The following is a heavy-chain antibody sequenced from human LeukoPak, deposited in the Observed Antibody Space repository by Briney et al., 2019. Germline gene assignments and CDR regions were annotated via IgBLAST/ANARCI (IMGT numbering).Heavy chain of an antibody. V-gene: IGHV4-30-2*02. CDR1: GGSLSSGGYS. Sequence: SETLSLTCAVSGGSLSSGGYSWSWIRQPPGKGLEWIGYIYHSGSTYYNPSLKSRVTISVDRSKNQFSLKLSSVTAADTAVYYCARYGGGVRTFDYWGQGTLVTVSS. D-gene: IGHD4-23*01. CDR2: IYHSGST. J-gene: IGHJ4*02. CDR3: ARYGGGVRTFDY.